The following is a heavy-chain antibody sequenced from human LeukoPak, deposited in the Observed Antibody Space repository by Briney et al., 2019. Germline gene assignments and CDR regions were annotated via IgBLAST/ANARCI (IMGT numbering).Heavy chain of an antibody. CDR2: INQDGSEK. J-gene: IGHJ5*02. CDR1: GFKFSNYW. V-gene: IGHV3-7*01. D-gene: IGHD5-24*01. Sequence: GVSLRLSCAATGFKFSNYWMTWVRQAPGKGLEWVANINQDGSEKEYVDSVKGRFSISRDNAKNSLYLQMSSLRAEDTAVYSCARGRGWFDAWGQGTLVTVSS. CDR3: ARGRGWFDA.